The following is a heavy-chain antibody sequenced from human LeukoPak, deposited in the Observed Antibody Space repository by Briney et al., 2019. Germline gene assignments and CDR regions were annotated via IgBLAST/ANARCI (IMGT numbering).Heavy chain of an antibody. Sequence: ASVKVSCKASGGTFSSYAISWVRQAPGQGLEWMGGIIPIFGTANYAQKFQGRVTITTDESTSTAYMELSSLRSEDTAVYYYARGYYYGSGSYYNVKYYFDYWGQGTLVTVSS. CDR3: ARGYYYGSGSYYNVKYYFDY. CDR1: GGTFSSYA. CDR2: IIPIFGTA. D-gene: IGHD3-10*01. J-gene: IGHJ4*02. V-gene: IGHV1-69*05.